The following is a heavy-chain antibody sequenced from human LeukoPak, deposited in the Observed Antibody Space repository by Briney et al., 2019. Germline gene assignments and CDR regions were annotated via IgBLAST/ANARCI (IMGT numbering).Heavy chain of an antibody. J-gene: IGHJ3*02. CDR3: ARGYSSSWSEGAFDI. CDR1: GYTFTGYY. V-gene: IGHV1-2*02. Sequence: GASVKVSCKASGYTFTGYYMHWVRQAPGQGLERMGWINPNSGGTNYAQKFQGRVTMTRDTSISTAYMELNRLRSDDTAVYYCARGYSSSWSEGAFDIWGQGTMVTVSS. D-gene: IGHD6-13*01. CDR2: INPNSGGT.